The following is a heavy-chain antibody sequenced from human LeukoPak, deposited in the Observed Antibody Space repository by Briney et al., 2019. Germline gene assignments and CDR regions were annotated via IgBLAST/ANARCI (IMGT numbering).Heavy chain of an antibody. D-gene: IGHD3-9*01. CDR1: GYTFTSYG. J-gene: IGHJ4*02. CDR3: ARDVLRYFDWLPYFDY. V-gene: IGHV1-18*01. Sequence: ASVKVSCKASGYTFTSYGISWVRQAPGQGLEWMGWISAYNGNTNYAQKLQGRVTMTTDTSTSTAYMELRSLRSDDTAVYYCARDVLRYFDWLPYFDYWGQGTLVTVSP. CDR2: ISAYNGNT.